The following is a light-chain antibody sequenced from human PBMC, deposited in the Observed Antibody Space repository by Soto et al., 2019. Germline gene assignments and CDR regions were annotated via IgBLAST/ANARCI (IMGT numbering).Light chain of an antibody. CDR1: QTISSW. CDR3: QRYYNAPFT. Sequence: DIQMTQSPSTLSGSVGDRVTITCRASQTISSWLAWYQQKPGKAPKLLIYKASTLKSGVPSRFSGSGSGTEFTLTISSLQPDDFATYYCQRYYNAPFTFGGGTKVEIK. J-gene: IGKJ4*01. V-gene: IGKV1-5*03. CDR2: KAS.